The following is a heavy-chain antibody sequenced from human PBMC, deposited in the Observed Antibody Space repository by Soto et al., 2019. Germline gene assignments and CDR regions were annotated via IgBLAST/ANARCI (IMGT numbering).Heavy chain of an antibody. CDR1: GFTFSSYS. D-gene: IGHD6-13*01. CDR2: ISSSSSYI. CDR3: AKAGRQQLAQPHY. V-gene: IGHV3-21*04. J-gene: IGHJ4*02. Sequence: GGSLRLSCAASGFTFSSYSMNWVRQAPGKGLEWVSSISSSSSYIYYADSVKGRFTISRDNSKNTLYLQMNSLRAEDTAVYYCAKAGRQQLAQPHYWGQGTLVTVSS.